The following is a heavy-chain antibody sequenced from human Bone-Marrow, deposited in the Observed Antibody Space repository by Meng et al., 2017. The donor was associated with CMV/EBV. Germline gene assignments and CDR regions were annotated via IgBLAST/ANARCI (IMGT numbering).Heavy chain of an antibody. CDR3: ARRIAAQHNLFDA. J-gene: IGHJ5*02. CDR1: GYTFTGYY. CDR2: VNPNSGGT. Sequence: ASVKVSCKASGYTFTGYYMHWVRQAPGQGLEWMGWVNPNSGGTNYAQKFQGRVTMTRDTSISTAYMELSRLRSDDTAVYYCARRIAAQHNLFDAWGQGTLVTVSS. D-gene: IGHD6-6*01. V-gene: IGHV1-2*02.